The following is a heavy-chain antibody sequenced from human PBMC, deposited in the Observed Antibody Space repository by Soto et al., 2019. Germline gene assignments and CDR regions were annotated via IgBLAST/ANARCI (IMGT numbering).Heavy chain of an antibody. J-gene: IGHJ5*02. CDR2: ISAYNGHT. D-gene: IGHD3-22*01. CDR3: AKTPHYDSSGYYSWSDP. Sequence: GASVKVSCKASGYTFTTYGITWVRQAPGQGLERMGWISAYNGHTNFAQKLQGRVSMTTDTSTRTAYMELRSLRSDDTAVYYCAKTPHYDSSGYYSWSDPWGQGTLVTVSS. CDR1: GYTFTTYG. V-gene: IGHV1-18*01.